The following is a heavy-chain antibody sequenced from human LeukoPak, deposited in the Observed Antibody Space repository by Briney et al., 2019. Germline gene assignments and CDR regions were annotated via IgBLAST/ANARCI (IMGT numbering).Heavy chain of an antibody. CDR3: ASARDIVVVPAARKPVYYYYYGMDV. CDR2: IIPIFGIA. Sequence: ASVKVSCKASGGTFSSYAISWVRQAPGQGLEWMGGIIPIFGIANYAQKFQGRVTITADESTSTAYMELSSLRSEDTAVYYCASARDIVVVPAARKPVYYYYYGMDVWGQGTTVTVSS. CDR1: GGTFSSYA. V-gene: IGHV1-69*13. D-gene: IGHD2-2*01. J-gene: IGHJ6*02.